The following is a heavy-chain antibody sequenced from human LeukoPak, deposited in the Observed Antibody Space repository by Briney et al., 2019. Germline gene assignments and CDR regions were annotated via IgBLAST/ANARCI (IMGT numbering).Heavy chain of an antibody. Sequence: PGGSLRLSCTVSRFTVSINSMSWVRQAPGKGLEWVSFIYSGGNTHYSDSVKGRFTISRDNSKNTLYLQMNSLRAEDTAVYFCAKDVVGQQWPENYWGQGTLVTVSS. CDR2: IYSGGNT. J-gene: IGHJ4*02. V-gene: IGHV3-53*05. CDR1: RFTVSINS. CDR3: AKDVVGQQWPENY. D-gene: IGHD6-19*01.